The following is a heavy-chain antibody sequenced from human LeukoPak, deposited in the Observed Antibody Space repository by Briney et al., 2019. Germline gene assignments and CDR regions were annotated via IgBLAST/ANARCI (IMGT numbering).Heavy chain of an antibody. Sequence: SETLSLTCSVSGGSVSSGDYYWSWIRQPPGKGLEWIGYMYYSGSTNYNPSLKTRVTISVDTSRNQFSLKLNSVTAADTAVYYCARESGYSSSWNYWGQGTLVTVSS. D-gene: IGHD6-13*01. CDR3: ARESGYSSSWNY. V-gene: IGHV4-61*08. CDR1: GGSVSSGDYY. CDR2: MYYSGST. J-gene: IGHJ4*02.